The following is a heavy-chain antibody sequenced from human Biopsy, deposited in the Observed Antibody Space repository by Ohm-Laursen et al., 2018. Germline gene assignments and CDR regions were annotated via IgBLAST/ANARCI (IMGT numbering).Heavy chain of an antibody. V-gene: IGHV3-23*01. CDR2: ISGSAGST. J-gene: IGHJ6*02. Sequence: SLRLSCSASGFTFSNYAMSWVRQAPGKGLEWVSAISGSAGSTNYADSVKGRLTISRDNSKNTLYLQLNSLRAEDTALYYCAKINPSSIYYYYGMDVWGQGTTVTVPS. CDR1: GFTFSNYA. CDR3: AKINPSSIYYYYGMDV.